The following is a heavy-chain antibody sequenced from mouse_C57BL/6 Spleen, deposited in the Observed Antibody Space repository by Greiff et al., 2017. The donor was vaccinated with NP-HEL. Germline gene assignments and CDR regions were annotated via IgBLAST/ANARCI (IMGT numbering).Heavy chain of an antibody. CDR2: IYPGDGDT. V-gene: IGHV1-82*01. D-gene: IGHD3-1*01. J-gene: IGHJ2*01. CDR3: APRVCFGY. CDR1: GYAFSSSW. Sequence: QVQLQQSGPELVKPGASVKISCKASGYAFSSSWMNWVKQRPGKGLEWIGRIYPGDGDTNYNGKFKGKATLTADKSSSTAYMQLSSLTSEDSAVYLCAPRVCFGYWGQGTTVTVSS.